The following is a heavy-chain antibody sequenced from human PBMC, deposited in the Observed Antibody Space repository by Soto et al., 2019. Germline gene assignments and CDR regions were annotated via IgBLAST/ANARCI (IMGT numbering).Heavy chain of an antibody. CDR1: GFTFSSYA. J-gene: IGHJ3*02. V-gene: IGHV3-64D*08. Sequence: GGSLRLSCSASGFTFSSYAMHWVRQAPGKGLEYVSAISSNGGSTYYADSVKGRFTISRDNSKNTLYLQMSSLRAEDTAVYYCVKGSMRQQLVSQAFDIWGQGTMVTVSS. CDR2: ISSNGGST. D-gene: IGHD6-13*01. CDR3: VKGSMRQQLVSQAFDI.